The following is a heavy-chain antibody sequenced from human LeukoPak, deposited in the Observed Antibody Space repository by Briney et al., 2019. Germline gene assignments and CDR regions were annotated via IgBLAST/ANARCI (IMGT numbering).Heavy chain of an antibody. CDR3: ASLPHPGSGGPNKRGYCCSTSCFPFDY. Sequence: ASVKVSCKASGYTFTGYYMHWVRQAPGQGLEWMGWINPNSGGTNYAQKSQGRVTMTRDTSISTAYMELSRLRSDDTAVYYCASLPHPGSGGPNKRGYCCSTSCFPFDYWGQGTLVTVSS. CDR2: INPNSGGT. D-gene: IGHD2-2*01. J-gene: IGHJ4*02. CDR1: GYTFTGYY. V-gene: IGHV1-2*02.